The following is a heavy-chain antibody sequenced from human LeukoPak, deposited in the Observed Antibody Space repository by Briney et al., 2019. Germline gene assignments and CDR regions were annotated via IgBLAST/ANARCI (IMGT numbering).Heavy chain of an antibody. CDR3: ASHVHDYGDYLFDP. V-gene: IGHV4-39*01. D-gene: IGHD4-17*01. Sequence: PSETLSLTCTVSGGSISSSSYYWGWIRQPPGKGLEWSGSIYYSGSTYYNPSLKSRVTISVDTSKNQFSLKLSSVTAADTAVYYCASHVHDYGDYLFDPWGQGTLVTVSS. J-gene: IGHJ5*02. CDR2: IYYSGST. CDR1: GGSISSSSYY.